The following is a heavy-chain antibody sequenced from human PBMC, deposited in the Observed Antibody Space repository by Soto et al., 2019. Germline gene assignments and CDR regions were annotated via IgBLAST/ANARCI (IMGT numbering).Heavy chain of an antibody. J-gene: IGHJ6*02. CDR1: GGSFSGYY. Sequence: SETLSLTCAVYGGSFSGYYWSWIRQPPGKGLEWIGEINHSGSTNYNPSLKSRVTISVDTSKNQFSLKLSSVTAADTAVYYCARGGQGSSWYGRGYGMDAWGQGTTVTVSS. D-gene: IGHD6-13*01. V-gene: IGHV4-34*01. CDR2: INHSGST. CDR3: ARGGQGSSWYGRGYGMDA.